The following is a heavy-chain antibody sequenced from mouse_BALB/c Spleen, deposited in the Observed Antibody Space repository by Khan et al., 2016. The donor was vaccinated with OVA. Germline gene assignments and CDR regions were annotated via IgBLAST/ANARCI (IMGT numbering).Heavy chain of an antibody. J-gene: IGHJ3*01. D-gene: IGHD1-2*01. Sequence: QVQLQQSGAELARPGASVKLSCKASGYTFTDFYINWVKQRTGQGLEWIGEISPGSGDTFYNERFKDQATLTADKSSNTAYMQLSSLTSEDSAVYFCARRNYFGYTFAYWGQGTLVTVSA. V-gene: IGHV1-77*01. CDR3: ARRNYFGYTFAY. CDR1: GYTFTDFY. CDR2: ISPGSGDT.